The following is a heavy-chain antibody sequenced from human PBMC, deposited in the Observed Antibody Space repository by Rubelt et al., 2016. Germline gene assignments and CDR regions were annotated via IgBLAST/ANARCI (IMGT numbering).Heavy chain of an antibody. J-gene: IGHJ5*02. D-gene: IGHD6-19*01. V-gene: IGHV4-39*01. Sequence: QLQLQESGPGLVKPSETLSLTCTVSGGSISSTSYYWGWIRQPPGTGLEWIGSIYYSGSTYYNPSLKSRVTIAVDRSKNHVARRLGSVTAADTAVYYCARTVAGFFRRFDPWGQGTLVTVSS. CDR2: IYYSGST. CDR1: GGSISSTSYY. CDR3: ARTVAGFFRRFDP.